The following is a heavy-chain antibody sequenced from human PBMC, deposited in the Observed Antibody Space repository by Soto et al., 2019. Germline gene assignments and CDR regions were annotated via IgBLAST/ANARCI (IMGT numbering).Heavy chain of an antibody. V-gene: IGHV1-69*13. J-gene: IGHJ6*02. CDR1: GGTFSSYA. CDR3: ACVDTAMVYSYYYYGMDV. D-gene: IGHD5-18*01. CDR2: IIPIFGTA. Sequence: ASVKVSCKASGGTFSSYAISWVRQAPGQGLEWMGGIIPIFGTANYAQKFQGRVTITADESTSTAYMELSSLRSEDTAVYYCACVDTAMVYSYYYYGMDVWGQGTTVTVS.